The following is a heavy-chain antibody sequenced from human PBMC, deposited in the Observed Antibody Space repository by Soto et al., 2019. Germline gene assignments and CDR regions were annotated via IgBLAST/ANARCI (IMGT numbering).Heavy chain of an antibody. Sequence: EVPLVESGGGLVQPGGSLRLSCAASGFTFSSYSMNWVRQAPGKGLEWVSYISSSSSTIYYADSVKGRFTISRDNAMHSLYLQASCLRVEGASVCYMASVLDYGLFDYGGHGTVVTASS. D-gene: IGHD4-17*01. CDR3: ASVLDYGLFDY. CDR2: ISSSSSTI. CDR1: GFTFSSYS. V-gene: IGHV3-48*01. J-gene: IGHJ4*01.